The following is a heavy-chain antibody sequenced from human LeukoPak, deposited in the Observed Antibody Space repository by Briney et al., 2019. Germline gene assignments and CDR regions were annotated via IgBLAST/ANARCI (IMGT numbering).Heavy chain of an antibody. Sequence: SQTLSLTCTVSGGSISSGGYYWSWIRQHPGKGLEWIGYISYSGSTCYNPSLKSRVTISVDTSKNQFSLKLSSVTAADTAVYYCASSRGSSGYYYRGYFDYWGQGTLVTVSS. CDR2: ISYSGST. D-gene: IGHD3-22*01. CDR3: ASSRGSSGYYYRGYFDY. J-gene: IGHJ4*02. V-gene: IGHV4-31*03. CDR1: GGSISSGGYY.